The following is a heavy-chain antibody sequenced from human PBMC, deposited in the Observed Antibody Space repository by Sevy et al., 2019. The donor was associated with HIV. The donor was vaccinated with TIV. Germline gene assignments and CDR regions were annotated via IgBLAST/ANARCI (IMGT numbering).Heavy chain of an antibody. CDR2: ITESGTST. CDR3: AKGMYTSSWYYFDY. D-gene: IGHD6-13*01. CDR1: GFTFSYYA. V-gene: IGHV3-23*01. J-gene: IGHJ4*02. Sequence: GGSLRLSCAGSGFTFSYYAMSWVRQAPGKGLEWVSAITESGTSTFYADSVKGRFTISRDNSKNTVYMEMSDLRAEDTAVYFCAKGMYTSSWYYFDYWGQGALVTVSS.